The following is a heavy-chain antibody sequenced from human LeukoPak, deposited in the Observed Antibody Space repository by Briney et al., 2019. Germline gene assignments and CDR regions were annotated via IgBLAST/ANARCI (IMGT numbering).Heavy chain of an antibody. V-gene: IGHV3-74*01. D-gene: IGHD2-8*01. Sequence: GGSLRLSCAASGFTFSSYWMHWVRQAPGKGLVWVSRINSDGISTSYADSVKGRFTISRDNAKNTLYVQMNSLRAEDTAVYYCARDLNGHYLNYWGQGTLVRVSS. CDR3: ARDLNGHYLNY. CDR1: GFTFSSYW. CDR2: INSDGIST. J-gene: IGHJ4*02.